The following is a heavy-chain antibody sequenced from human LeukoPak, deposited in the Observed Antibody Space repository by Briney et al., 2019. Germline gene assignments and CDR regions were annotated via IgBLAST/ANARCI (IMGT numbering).Heavy chain of an antibody. V-gene: IGHV1-46*01. CDR1: GYTFTSYY. CDR2: INPSGGST. J-gene: IGHJ4*02. Sequence: ASVKVSCKASGYTFTSYYMHWVRQAPGQGLEWMGIINPSGGSTSYAQKFQGRVTMTRDMSTSTVYMELSSLRSEDTAVYYCASGRIAYSSGWSDVPWYFDYWGQGTLVTVSS. CDR3: ASGRIAYSSGWSDVPWYFDY. D-gene: IGHD6-19*01.